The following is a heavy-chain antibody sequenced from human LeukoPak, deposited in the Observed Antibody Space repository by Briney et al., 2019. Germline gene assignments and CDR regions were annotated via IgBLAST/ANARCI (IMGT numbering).Heavy chain of an antibody. Sequence: GGSLQISCKGSGSISTSFWIGWVRQLPGKGRGWLGIIYPGDSDIRYSPSFEGQVTISADKSISTAYLQWSSLKASDTAIYYCARLTVTKAPFEYWGQGTLVTVSS. D-gene: IGHD4-17*01. V-gene: IGHV5-51*01. CDR2: IYPGDSDI. J-gene: IGHJ4*02. CDR3: ARLTVTKAPFEY. CDR1: GSISTSFW.